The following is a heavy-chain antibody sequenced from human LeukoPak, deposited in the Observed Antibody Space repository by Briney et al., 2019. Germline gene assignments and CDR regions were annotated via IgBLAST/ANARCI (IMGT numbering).Heavy chain of an antibody. CDR2: INPDSGAT. Sequence: GASVKVSCKASGYTFTGFYMHWVRQAPGQGLEWMGWINPDSGATDYAQKFQGRVTMTRDTSITTAYMELSRLTSDDTAVYYCAREGSSAINTTWFDPWGQGTLVAASS. D-gene: IGHD5-12*01. V-gene: IGHV1-2*02. CDR1: GYTFTGFY. J-gene: IGHJ5*02. CDR3: AREGSSAINTTWFDP.